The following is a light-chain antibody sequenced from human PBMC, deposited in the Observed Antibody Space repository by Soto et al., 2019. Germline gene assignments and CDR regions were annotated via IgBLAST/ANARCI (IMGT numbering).Light chain of an antibody. CDR1: QGISRW. CDR3: QQTNAFPIT. Sequence: EIQMTQSPSSVSASLGDRVTLTCRASQGISRWLAWYQQKPGQAPKLLIYEASILQSGVPSRFSGSGSGTDFTLTINSLQPEDFATYYCQQTNAFPITFGQGTRLEI. V-gene: IGKV1D-12*01. J-gene: IGKJ5*01. CDR2: EAS.